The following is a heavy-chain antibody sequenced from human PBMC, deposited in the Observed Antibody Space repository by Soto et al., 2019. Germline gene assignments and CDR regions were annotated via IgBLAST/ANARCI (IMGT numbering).Heavy chain of an antibody. Sequence: GGSLRLSCAASGFTFSSYAMHWVRQAPGKGLEWVSYISSSGSTIYYADSVKGRFTISRDNAKNSLYLQMNSLRAEDTAVYYCARGISSGWPTLRYYYYYYGMDVWGQGTTVTVSS. CDR2: ISSSGSTI. CDR1: GFTFSSYA. J-gene: IGHJ6*02. V-gene: IGHV3-48*03. CDR3: ARGISSGWPTLRYYYYYYGMDV. D-gene: IGHD6-19*01.